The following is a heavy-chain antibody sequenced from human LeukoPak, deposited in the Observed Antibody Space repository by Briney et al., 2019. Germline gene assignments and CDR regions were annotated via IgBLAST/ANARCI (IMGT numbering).Heavy chain of an antibody. D-gene: IGHD3-22*01. CDR3: ARDLRSSVVSRFDY. CDR1: GFTFSSYE. J-gene: IGHJ4*02. V-gene: IGHV3-48*03. CDR2: IGSSGSTI. Sequence: PGGSLRLSCAASGFTFSSYEMNWVRQAPGKGLEWVSYIGSSGSTIYYADSVKGRFTISRDNAKNSLYLQMNSLRAEDTAVYYCARDLRSSVVSRFDYWGQGTLVTVSS.